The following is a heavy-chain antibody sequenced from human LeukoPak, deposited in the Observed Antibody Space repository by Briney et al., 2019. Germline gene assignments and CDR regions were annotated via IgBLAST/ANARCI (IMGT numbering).Heavy chain of an antibody. CDR3: VTPRSWELSDMAV. CDR2: VYHNGET. J-gene: IGHJ6*03. Sequence: SETLSLTCTVSGYSITTNYYWAWIRQSPGTGLEWIGSVYHNGETYYNPSLKSRVIISVDTSKNEFSLRLTSVTAADTAVYYCVTPRSWELSDMAVWGKGTTVIVSS. CDR1: GYSITTNYY. D-gene: IGHD1-26*01. V-gene: IGHV4-38-2*02.